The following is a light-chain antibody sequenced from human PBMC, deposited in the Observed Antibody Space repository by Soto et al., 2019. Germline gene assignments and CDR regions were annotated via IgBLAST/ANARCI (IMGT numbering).Light chain of an antibody. CDR2: EAS. V-gene: IGKV1-9*01. Sequence: IKLTHSPSSLSATVRDRVTITCRASQVINSYLAWYHQKPGKVPQLLIYEASILQSGVPSRFSGSGSGTEFTLTISSLQPDDFATYYCQQYNSYSRTFGQGSMVDIK. CDR1: QVINSY. CDR3: QQYNSYSRT. J-gene: IGKJ1*01.